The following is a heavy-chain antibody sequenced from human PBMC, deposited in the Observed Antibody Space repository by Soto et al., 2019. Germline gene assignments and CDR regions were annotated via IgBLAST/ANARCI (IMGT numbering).Heavy chain of an antibody. Sequence: GGSLRLSCASSGFTFSSYAMSWVRQSPVKGLEWVSAISPGGGVYTFYADSVKGRFSISRDNSKNTLYLQMNSLRAEDTAVYYCVKRDDSSGHLHWGQGVLVTVSS. CDR3: VKRDDSSGHLH. CDR1: GFTFSSYA. J-gene: IGHJ4*02. CDR2: ISPGGGVYT. V-gene: IGHV3-23*01. D-gene: IGHD3-22*01.